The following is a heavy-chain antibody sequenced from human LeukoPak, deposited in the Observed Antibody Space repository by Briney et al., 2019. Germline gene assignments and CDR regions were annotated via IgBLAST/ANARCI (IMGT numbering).Heavy chain of an antibody. Sequence: SETLSLTCAVYGGSFSGYYWSWIRQPPGKGLEWIGEINHSGSTNYNPSLKSRVTILVDTSKNQFSLKLSSVTAADTAVYYCARGQLYYDILTGYSLWGQGTLVTVSS. CDR1: GGSFSGYY. V-gene: IGHV4-34*01. D-gene: IGHD3-9*01. CDR3: ARGQLYYDILTGYSL. J-gene: IGHJ4*02. CDR2: INHSGST.